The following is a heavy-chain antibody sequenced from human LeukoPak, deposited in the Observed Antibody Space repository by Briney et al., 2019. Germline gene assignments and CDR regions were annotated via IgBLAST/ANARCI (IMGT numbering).Heavy chain of an antibody. D-gene: IGHD3-22*01. J-gene: IGHJ3*01. V-gene: IGHV4-4*07. CDR2: IHATGTT. CDR3: ARIFDRDV. CDR1: GGSITHSY. Sequence: SETLSLTCTASGGSITHSYWSWIRHSAGTGMEWIGRIHATGTTNYNPSFKSRVSMSLDMPTSQFSLTLSAVTVADTATYYCARIFDRDVWGQGALVTVSP.